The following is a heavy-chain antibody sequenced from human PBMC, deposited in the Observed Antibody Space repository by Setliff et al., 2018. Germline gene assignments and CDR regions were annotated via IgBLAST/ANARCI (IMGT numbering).Heavy chain of an antibody. CDR3: ARGRDGYTSNALEF. J-gene: IGHJ3*01. CDR1: GGAFSSYA. V-gene: IGHV1-69*11. CDR2: IIPVIDTT. Sequence: GASVKVSCKASGGAFSSYALTWVRQAPGQGLEWMGRIIPVIDTTDYAQTFQGRVTITADESTRTVYMELGSLRSEDTAIYYCARGRDGYTSNALEFWGQGTMVTVSS. D-gene: IGHD5-12*01.